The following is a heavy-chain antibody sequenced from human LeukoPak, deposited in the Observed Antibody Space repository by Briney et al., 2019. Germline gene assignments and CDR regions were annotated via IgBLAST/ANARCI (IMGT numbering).Heavy chain of an antibody. V-gene: IGHV4-39*07. D-gene: IGHD2-15*01. CDR3: ARDGGCSGGSCYPLDY. CDR1: GGSISSSSYY. CDR2: IYYSGST. J-gene: IGHJ4*02. Sequence: PSETLSLTCTVSGGSISSSSYYWGWIRQPPGKGLEWIGSIYYSGSTYYNPSLKSRVTISVDTSNNQFSLKLSSVTAADTAVYYCARDGGCSGGSCYPLDYWGQGTLVTVSS.